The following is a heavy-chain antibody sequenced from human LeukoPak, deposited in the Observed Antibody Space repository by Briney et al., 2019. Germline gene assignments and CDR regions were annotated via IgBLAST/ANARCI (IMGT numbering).Heavy chain of an antibody. CDR3: AREICSGGSCPFDY. D-gene: IGHD2-15*01. Sequence: PSQTLSLTCAVSGGSISSGGYSWSWIRQPPGKGLEWIGYIYHSGSTYYNPSLKSRVTISVDTSKNQFSLKLSSVTAADTAVYYCAREICSGGSCPFDYWGQGTLVTVSS. CDR1: GGSISSGGYS. CDR2: IYHSGST. V-gene: IGHV4-30-2*05. J-gene: IGHJ4*02.